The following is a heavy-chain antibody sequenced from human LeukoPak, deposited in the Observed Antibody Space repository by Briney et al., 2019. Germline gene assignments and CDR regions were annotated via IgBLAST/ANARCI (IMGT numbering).Heavy chain of an antibody. CDR3: ARDRIVVEPAATYYYGMDV. CDR2: IYYSGST. V-gene: IGHV4-59*01. CDR1: GGSISSYY. D-gene: IGHD2-2*01. J-gene: IGHJ6*04. Sequence: SETLSLTCTVSGGSISSYYWSWIRQPPGKGLEWIGYIYYSGSTNYNPSLKSRVTISVDTSKNQFSLKLCSVTAADTAVYYCARDRIVVEPAATYYYGMDVWGKGTTVTVSS.